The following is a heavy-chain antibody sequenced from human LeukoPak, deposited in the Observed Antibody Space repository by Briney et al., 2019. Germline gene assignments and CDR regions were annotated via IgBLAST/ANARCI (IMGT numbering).Heavy chain of an antibody. CDR3: AKGPAYYYGSGSYFYYYYYMDV. J-gene: IGHJ6*03. D-gene: IGHD3-10*01. CDR2: ISGSGGST. CDR1: GFTFSSYA. Sequence: GGSLRLSCAAPGFTFSSYAMSWVRQAPGKGLEWASAISGSGGSTYYADSVKGRFTISRDNSKNTLYLQMNSLRAEDTAVYYCAKGPAYYYGSGSYFYYYYYMDVWGKGTTVTVSS. V-gene: IGHV3-23*01.